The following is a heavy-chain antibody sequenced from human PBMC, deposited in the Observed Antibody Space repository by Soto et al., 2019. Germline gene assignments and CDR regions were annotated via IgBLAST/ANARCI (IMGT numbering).Heavy chain of an antibody. D-gene: IGHD3-16*01. J-gene: IGHJ3*01. V-gene: IGHV1-69*18. CDR2: IIPLFGTT. CDR1: GGTFSTYT. Sequence: QVHLVQSGAEVRKPGSSVKVSCKTSGGTFSTYTIYWVRQAPGQGLEWMGRIIPLFGTTRYAQNFQDRVTITAEESTRTTYMELSSPRAEDTALYYCARRLDDRADEGFDVWGEGTAVTVSA. CDR3: ARRLDDRADEGFDV.